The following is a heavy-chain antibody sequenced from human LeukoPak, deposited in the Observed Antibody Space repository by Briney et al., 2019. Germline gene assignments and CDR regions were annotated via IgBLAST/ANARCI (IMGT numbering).Heavy chain of an antibody. CDR3: ATARRGDCSSTSCYTVDY. V-gene: IGHV3-48*01. J-gene: IGHJ4*02. D-gene: IGHD2-2*02. Sequence: PGGSLRLSCAASGFTFSSYSMNWVRQAPGKGLEWVSYISSSSNTIYYADSVKGRFTISRDNAKNSLYLQMNSLRAEDTAVYYCATARRGDCSSTSCYTVDYWGQGTLVTVSS. CDR1: GFTFSSYS. CDR2: ISSSSNTI.